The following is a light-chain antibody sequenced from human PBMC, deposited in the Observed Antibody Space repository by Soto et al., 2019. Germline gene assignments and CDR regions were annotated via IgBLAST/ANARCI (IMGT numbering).Light chain of an antibody. J-gene: IGKJ1*01. CDR2: KAS. V-gene: IGKV1-5*03. Sequence: DLQMTPSPSTPAASVGDRVTITCRASQSISSWLAWYQQKPGKAPKLLIYKASSLESGVPSRFSGSGSGTEFTLTISSLQPDDFATYYCQQYNSYSTFGQGTKGDIK. CDR3: QQYNSYST. CDR1: QSISSW.